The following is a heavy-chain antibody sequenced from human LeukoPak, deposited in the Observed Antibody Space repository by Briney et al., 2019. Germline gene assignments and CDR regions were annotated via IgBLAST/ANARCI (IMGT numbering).Heavy chain of an antibody. CDR2: VHPDNGNT. CDR3: ATGPRHDP. V-gene: IGHV1-8*01. Sequence: ASVKVSCKTSGYPFTKWEINWLRQAAGQGLEWLGWVHPDNGNTYYAQRFRGRVTMSRDTSTTTACMELSGLRSNDTAVYFCATGPRHDPWGQGTLVTVSS. D-gene: IGHD6-25*01. J-gene: IGHJ5*02. CDR1: GYPFTKWE.